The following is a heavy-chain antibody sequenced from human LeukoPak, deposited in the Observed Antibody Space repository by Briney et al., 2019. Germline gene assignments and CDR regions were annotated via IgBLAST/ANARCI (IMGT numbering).Heavy chain of an antibody. V-gene: IGHV4-31*03. CDR1: GGSISSGGYY. CDR3: ARRGAAAGYFDY. CDR2: IYYSGST. Sequence: SETLSLTCTVSGGSISSGGYYWSWIRQHPGKGLEWIGYIYYSGSTYYNPSLKSRVTISVDTSKNQFSLKLGSVTAADTAVYYCARRGAAAGYFDYWGQGTLVTVSS. D-gene: IGHD6-13*01. J-gene: IGHJ4*02.